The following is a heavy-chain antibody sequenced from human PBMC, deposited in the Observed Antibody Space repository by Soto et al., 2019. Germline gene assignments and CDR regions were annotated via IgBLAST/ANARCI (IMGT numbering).Heavy chain of an antibody. CDR2: IDPSDSYT. V-gene: IGHV5-10-1*01. D-gene: IGHD3-3*01. J-gene: IGHJ3*02. CDR3: ARQRQDYDFWSGYSPPGAFDI. Sequence: GESLKISCKGSGYSFTSYWISWVRQMPGKGVEWMGRIDPSDSYTNYSPSFQGHVTISADKSISTAYLQWSSLKASDTAMYYCARQRQDYDFWSGYSPPGAFDIWGQGTMVTVSS. CDR1: GYSFTSYW.